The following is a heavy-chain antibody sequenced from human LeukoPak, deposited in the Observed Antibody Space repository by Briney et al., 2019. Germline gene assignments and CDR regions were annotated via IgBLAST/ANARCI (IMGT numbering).Heavy chain of an antibody. CDR1: GYTFTSYA. V-gene: IGHV1-3*03. Sequence: ASVKVSCKASGYTFTSYAMHWVRQAPGQRLEWMGWINAGNGNTKYSQEFQGRVTITRDTSASTAYMELSSLRSEDMAVYYCARSFHYDYSSPTPYNWFDPWGQGTLVTVSS. D-gene: IGHD5-12*01. CDR3: ARSFHYDYSSPTPYNWFDP. CDR2: INAGNGNT. J-gene: IGHJ5*02.